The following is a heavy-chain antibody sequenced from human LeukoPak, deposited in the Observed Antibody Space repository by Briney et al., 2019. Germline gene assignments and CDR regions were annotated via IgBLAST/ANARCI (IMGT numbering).Heavy chain of an antibody. V-gene: IGHV1-18*01. J-gene: IGHJ4*02. CDR2: ISAYNGNT. CDR1: GYTFTSYG. Sequence: GASVKVSCKASGYTFTSYGISWVRQAPGQGLEWMGWISAYNGNTNYAQKLQGRVTMTTDTSTSTAYMELRSLRSDDTAVYYCARGRPPGGIAAANHDYWGQGTLVTVSS. D-gene: IGHD6-13*01. CDR3: ARGRPPGGIAAANHDY.